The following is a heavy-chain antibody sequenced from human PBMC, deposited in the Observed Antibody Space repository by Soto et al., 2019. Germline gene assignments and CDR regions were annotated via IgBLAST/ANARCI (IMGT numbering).Heavy chain of an antibody. V-gene: IGHV5-51*01. Sequence: GESLKISCKGSGYRFTSYWIAWVRQMPGKGLEWMGIIYLSDSDTRYSPSFQGRVTISADKSISTAYLQWSSLKASDTAMYYCARYSSGWPYYFDYWGQGTLVTVSS. CDR2: IYLSDSDT. CDR1: GYRFTSYW. J-gene: IGHJ4*02. D-gene: IGHD6-19*01. CDR3: ARYSSGWPYYFDY.